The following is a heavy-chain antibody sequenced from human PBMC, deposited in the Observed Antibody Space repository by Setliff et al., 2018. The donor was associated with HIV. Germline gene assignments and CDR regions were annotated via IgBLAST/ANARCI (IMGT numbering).Heavy chain of an antibody. CDR3: ARSPSYRSSWEYYFDY. D-gene: IGHD6-13*01. Sequence: SETLSLTCTVSGGSISGYRWNWLRQTTGKGLEWIGYIYTSRGTNYNHSLRTRVIISVDTSNQFSLKLSSVTAADAAVYYCARSPSYRSSWEYYFDYWGQGILVTVSS. CDR2: IYTSRGT. V-gene: IGHV4-4*09. J-gene: IGHJ4*02. CDR1: GGSISGYR.